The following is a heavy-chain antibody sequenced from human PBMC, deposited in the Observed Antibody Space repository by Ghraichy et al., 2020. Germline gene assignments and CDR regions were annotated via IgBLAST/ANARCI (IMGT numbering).Heavy chain of an antibody. Sequence: SETLSLTCSVPGGSISSHYWSWIRQPPGKGLEWIGYIYYSVGTNYTPSLNSRVTISADTSKNQFSLKLRSVTAADAAVYYCARHEYSYRWFDPWGQGTLVTVSS. CDR2: IYYSVGT. D-gene: IGHD4-11*01. J-gene: IGHJ5*02. V-gene: IGHV4-59*08. CDR1: GGSISSHY. CDR3: ARHEYSYRWFDP.